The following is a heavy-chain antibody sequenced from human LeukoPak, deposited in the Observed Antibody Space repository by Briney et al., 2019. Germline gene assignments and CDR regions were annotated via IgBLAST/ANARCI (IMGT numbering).Heavy chain of an antibody. J-gene: IGHJ1*01. Sequence: GGSLRLSCAASGFTFSSYWMHWVRQAPGKGLVWVSRINTDGSYTSYADSVKGRFTISRDNAKNSVYLQMNSLRAEDTAVYYCARVNPSNSGFYAYWGQGTLVTVSS. CDR3: ARVNPSNSGFYAY. CDR2: INTDGSYT. V-gene: IGHV3-74*01. D-gene: IGHD1-26*01. CDR1: GFTFSSYW.